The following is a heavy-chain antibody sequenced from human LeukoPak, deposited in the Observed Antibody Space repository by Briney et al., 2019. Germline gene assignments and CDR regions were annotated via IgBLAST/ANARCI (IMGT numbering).Heavy chain of an antibody. CDR1: GGSISSYY. V-gene: IGHV4-59*01. J-gene: IGHJ3*02. CDR3: ARVSLRAFDI. CDR2: IYYSGST. Sequence: KTSXXXSLTCTVSGGSISSYYWSWLRQPPGKGLEWIGYIYYSGSTNYNPSLKSRVTISVDTSKNQFSLKLSSVTAADTAVYYCARVSLRAFDIWGQGTMVTVSS.